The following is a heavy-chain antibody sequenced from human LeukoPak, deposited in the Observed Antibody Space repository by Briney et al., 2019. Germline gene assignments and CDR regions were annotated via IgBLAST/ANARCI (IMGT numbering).Heavy chain of an antibody. CDR2: MNPNSGNT. J-gene: IGHJ4*02. D-gene: IGHD3-9*01. CDR3: ARRYYDILTGIYYFDY. Sequence: ASVKVSCKASGYTFTSYDINWVRQAAGQGLEWMGWMNPNSGNTGSLQKFQGRVTMTRNTSISTAYMELSSLRSEDTAVYYCARRYYDILTGIYYFDYWGQGTLVTVSS. V-gene: IGHV1-8*01. CDR1: GYTFTSYD.